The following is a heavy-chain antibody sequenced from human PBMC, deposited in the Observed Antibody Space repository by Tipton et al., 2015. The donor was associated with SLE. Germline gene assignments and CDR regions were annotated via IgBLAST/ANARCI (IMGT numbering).Heavy chain of an antibody. J-gene: IGHJ3*02. Sequence: TLSLTCTVSCGAISTFYWSWIRQPAGKGLEWIGRIYSSGRTNYNPSLKSRVTMSVDTSRKQFSLKLTSVTAADTAVYYCARRGWVDAFDIWGQGTMVIVSS. CDR2: IYSSGRT. D-gene: IGHD6-19*01. CDR1: CGAISTFY. V-gene: IGHV4-4*07. CDR3: ARRGWVDAFDI.